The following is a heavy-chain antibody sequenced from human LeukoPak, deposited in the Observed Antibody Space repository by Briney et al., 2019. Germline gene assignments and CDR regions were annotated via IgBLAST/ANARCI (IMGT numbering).Heavy chain of an antibody. D-gene: IGHD3-10*01. V-gene: IGHV3-74*01. J-gene: IGHJ6*02. CDR3: ARDQITMVRGVIPSYYYGIDV. Sequence: GGSLRLSCAASGFTFSSYWMHWVRQAPGKGLVWVSRINSDGSSTSYADSVTGRFTISRDNAKNTLYLQMNSLRAEDTAVYYCARDQITMVRGVIPSYYYGIDVWGQGTTVTVSS. CDR1: GFTFSSYW. CDR2: INSDGSST.